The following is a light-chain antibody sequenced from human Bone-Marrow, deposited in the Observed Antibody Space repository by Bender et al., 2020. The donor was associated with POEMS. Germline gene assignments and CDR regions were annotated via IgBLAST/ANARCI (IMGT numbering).Light chain of an antibody. CDR2: EVD. Sequence: QSALTQPASVSGSPGQSITISCTGTSSDVGTYHVVSWYQQHPGKAPKLIIFEVDKRPSGVSHRFSASKSGNTASLTIAGLQAEDEADYYCSSYAGSTTIVVFGGGTKLTVL. CDR1: SSDVGTYHV. V-gene: IGLV2-23*02. CDR3: SSYAGSTTIVV. J-gene: IGLJ3*02.